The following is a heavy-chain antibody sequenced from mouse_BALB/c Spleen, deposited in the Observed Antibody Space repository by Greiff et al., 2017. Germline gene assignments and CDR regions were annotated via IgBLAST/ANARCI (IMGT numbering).Heavy chain of an antibody. CDR2: INPYNDGT. Sequence: VQLQQSGPELVKPGASVKMSCKASGYTFTSYVMHWVKQKPGQGLEWIGYINPYNDGTKYNEKFKGKATLTSDKSSSTAYMELSSLTSEDSAVYYCARSGITTVVALYYFDYWGQGTTLTVSS. V-gene: IGHV1-14*01. J-gene: IGHJ2*01. CDR3: ARSGITTVVALYYFDY. CDR1: GYTFTSYV. D-gene: IGHD1-1*01.